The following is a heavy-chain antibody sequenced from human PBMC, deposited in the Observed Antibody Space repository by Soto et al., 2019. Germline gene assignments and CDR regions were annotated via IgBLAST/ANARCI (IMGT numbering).Heavy chain of an antibody. D-gene: IGHD3-22*01. Sequence: PGGSLRLSCAASGFTFSGYEMNWVRQAPGKGLEWISYISGSGSTIYYADSVKGRFTISRDESKNSAYLQMNSLKTEDTAVYYCVRATYFSDSSGYTRCLDYWGQGTLVTVSS. CDR3: VRATYFSDSSGYTRCLDY. V-gene: IGHV3-48*03. CDR1: GFTFSGYE. CDR2: ISGSGSTI. J-gene: IGHJ4*02.